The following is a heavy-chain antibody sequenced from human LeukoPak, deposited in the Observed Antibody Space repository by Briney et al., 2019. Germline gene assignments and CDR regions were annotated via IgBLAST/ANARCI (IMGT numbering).Heavy chain of an antibody. CDR3: ARLGDYDAFDI. V-gene: IGHV3-30-3*01. J-gene: IGHJ3*02. D-gene: IGHD3-10*01. CDR1: GFTFSSYA. CDR2: ISYDGSNK. Sequence: PGGSLRLSCAASGFTFSSYAMHWVRQAPGKGLEWVAVISYDGSNKYYADSVKGRFTISRDNSKNTLYLQMNSLRAEGTAVYYCARLGDYDAFDIWGQGTMVTVSS.